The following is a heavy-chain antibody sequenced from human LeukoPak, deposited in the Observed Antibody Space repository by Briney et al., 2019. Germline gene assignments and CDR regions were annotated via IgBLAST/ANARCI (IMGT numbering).Heavy chain of an antibody. J-gene: IGHJ4*02. CDR3: AVNIAAATFDY. V-gene: IGHV3-64*01. Sequence: GGSLRLSCAASGFTFSSYAMHWFRQAPGKGLEYVSAISSNGGSTYYANSVQGRFTISRDNSKNTLYLQMGSLRAEDMAVYYCAVNIAAATFDYWGQGTLVTVSS. CDR1: GFTFSSYA. CDR2: ISSNGGST. D-gene: IGHD6-13*01.